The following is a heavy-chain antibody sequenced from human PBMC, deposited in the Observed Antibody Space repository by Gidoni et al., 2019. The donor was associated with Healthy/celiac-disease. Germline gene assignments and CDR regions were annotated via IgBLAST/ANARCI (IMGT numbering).Heavy chain of an antibody. V-gene: IGHV3-30*18. CDR2: ISYDGSIK. CDR3: AKGEQWLASLYYFDY. CDR1: GFTFSSYG. Sequence: QVQLVESGGRVVQPGRFLRLSCAAYGFTFSSYGMHWVRQAPGKGLEWVAVISYDGSIKYYADSVKGRFTMSRDNSKNTLYLQMNSLRAEDTAVYYCAKGEQWLASLYYFDYWGQGTLVTVSS. D-gene: IGHD6-19*01. J-gene: IGHJ4*02.